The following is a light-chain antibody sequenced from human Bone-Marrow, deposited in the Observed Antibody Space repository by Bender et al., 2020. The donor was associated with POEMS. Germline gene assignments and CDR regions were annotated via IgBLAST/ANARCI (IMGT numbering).Light chain of an antibody. J-gene: IGLJ3*02. CDR3: TSYAGNTNLV. Sequence: QSVLTQPPSASGTPGQRVTISCSGSSSNIASHYVYWYQQFPGTAPTLLIYRNSQRPSGVPDRFSGSTSGNTASLPVSGLQPEDEADYYCTSYAGNTNLVFGGGTKLTVL. CDR2: RNS. CDR1: SSNIASHY. V-gene: IGLV1-47*01.